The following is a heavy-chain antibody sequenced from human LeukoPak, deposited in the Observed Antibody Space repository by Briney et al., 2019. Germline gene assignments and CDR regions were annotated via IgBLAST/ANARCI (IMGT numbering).Heavy chain of an antibody. J-gene: IGHJ4*02. CDR1: GGSFSGYY. Sequence: PSETLSLTCAVYGGSFSGYYWSWIRQPPGKGLEWIGEINHSGSTNYNPSLKSRVTISVDTSKNQFSPKLSSVTAADTAVYYCARLDGSYFFDYWGQGTLVTVSS. D-gene: IGHD1-26*01. V-gene: IGHV4-34*01. CDR3: ARLDGSYFFDY. CDR2: INHSGST.